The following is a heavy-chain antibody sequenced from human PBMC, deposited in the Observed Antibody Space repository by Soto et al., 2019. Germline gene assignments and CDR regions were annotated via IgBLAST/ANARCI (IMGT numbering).Heavy chain of an antibody. J-gene: IGHJ6*02. CDR3: AAVRSIVGYYYYGMDV. D-gene: IGHD2-2*01. CDR2: IVVGSGNT. Sequence: SVKVSCKASGFTFTSSAVQWVRQARGQRLEWIGWIVVGSGNTNYAQKFQERVTITRDMSTSTAYMELSSLRSEDTAVYYCAAVRSIVGYYYYGMDVWGQGTTVTVSS. CDR1: GFTFTSSA. V-gene: IGHV1-58*01.